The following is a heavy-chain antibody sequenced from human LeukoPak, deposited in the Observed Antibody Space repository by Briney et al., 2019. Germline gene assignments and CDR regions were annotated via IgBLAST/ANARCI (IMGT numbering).Heavy chain of an antibody. CDR1: GGSFSGYY. Sequence: SETLSLTCAVYGGSFSGYYWSWIRQPPGKGLEWIGEINHSGSTNYNPSLKSRVTISVDTSKNQFSLKLSSVTAADTAVYYCARLSSPYYYDSSGYYPLFDYWGQGTLVTVSS. CDR2: INHSGST. CDR3: ARLSSPYYYDSSGYYPLFDY. J-gene: IGHJ4*02. V-gene: IGHV4-34*01. D-gene: IGHD3-22*01.